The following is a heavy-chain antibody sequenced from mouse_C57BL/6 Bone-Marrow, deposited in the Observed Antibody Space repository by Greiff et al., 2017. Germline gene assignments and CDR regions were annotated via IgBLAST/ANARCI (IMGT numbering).Heavy chain of an antibody. J-gene: IGHJ3*01. CDR2: ISSGSSTI. CDR1: GFTFSDYG. Sequence: EVKLVESGGGLVKPGGSLKLSCAASGFTFSDYGMHWVRQAPEKGLEWVAYISSGSSTIYYADKVKGRFTITRDNAKNTLFLQMTSLRSEDTAVYYCARRYYGGFAYWGQGTLVTVSA. V-gene: IGHV5-17*01. CDR3: ARRYYGGFAY. D-gene: IGHD1-1*01.